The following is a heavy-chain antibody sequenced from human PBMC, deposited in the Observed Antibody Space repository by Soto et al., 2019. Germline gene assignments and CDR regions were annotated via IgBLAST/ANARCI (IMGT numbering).Heavy chain of an antibody. CDR3: ARGEITMVRGVIIKGNAFDI. CDR1: GGTFSSYT. J-gene: IGHJ3*02. CDR2: IIPILGIA. D-gene: IGHD3-10*01. Sequence: SVKVSCKASGGTFSSYTISWVRQAPGQGLEWMGRIIPILGIANYAQKFQGRVTITADKSTSTAYMELSSLRSEDTAVYYCARGEITMVRGVIIKGNAFDIWGQGTMVTVSS. V-gene: IGHV1-69*02.